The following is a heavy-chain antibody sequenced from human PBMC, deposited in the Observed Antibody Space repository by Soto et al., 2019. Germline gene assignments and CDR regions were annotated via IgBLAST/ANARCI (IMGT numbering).Heavy chain of an antibody. D-gene: IGHD6-6*01. CDR3: ARDVGHSSSSSDLDY. CDR2: IWYDGSNK. Sequence: GESLKISCAASGFTFSSYGMHWVRQAPGKGLEWVAVIWYDGSNKYYADSVKGRFTISRDNSKNTLYLQMNSLRAEDTAVYYCARDVGHSSSSSDLDYWGQGTLVTVSS. V-gene: IGHV3-33*01. J-gene: IGHJ4*02. CDR1: GFTFSSYG.